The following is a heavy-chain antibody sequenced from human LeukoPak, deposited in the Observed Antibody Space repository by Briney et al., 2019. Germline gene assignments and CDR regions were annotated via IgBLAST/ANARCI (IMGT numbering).Heavy chain of an antibody. CDR3: ASGFSSSPYFDY. CDR1: GFTFGSYA. V-gene: IGHV3-21*01. Sequence: PGGSLRLSCAASGFTFGSYAMNWVRQAPGKGLEWVSFITGSSSYIYYTDSVKGRFTISRDNAKNSLFLQMNSLRDEDTAVYYCASGFSSSPYFDYWGQGTLVTVSS. CDR2: ITGSSSYI. D-gene: IGHD6-6*01. J-gene: IGHJ4*02.